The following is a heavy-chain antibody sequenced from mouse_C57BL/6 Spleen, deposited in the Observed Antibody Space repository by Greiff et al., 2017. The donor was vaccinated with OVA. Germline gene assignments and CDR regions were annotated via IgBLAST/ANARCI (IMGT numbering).Heavy chain of an antibody. CDR2: IDPSDSET. CDR3: ARDEGYDGYFDY. D-gene: IGHD2-3*01. Sequence: VQLQESGAELVRPGSSVKLSCKASGYTFTSYWMHWVKQRPIQGLEWIGNIDPSDSETHYNQKFKDKATLTVDKSSSTAYMQLSSLTSEDSAVYYCARDEGYDGYFDYWGQGTTLTVSS. V-gene: IGHV1-52*01. CDR1: GYTFTSYW. J-gene: IGHJ2*01.